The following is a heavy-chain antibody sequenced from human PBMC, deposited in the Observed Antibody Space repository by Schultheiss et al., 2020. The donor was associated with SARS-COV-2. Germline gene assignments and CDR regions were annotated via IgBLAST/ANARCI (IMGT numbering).Heavy chain of an antibody. CDR1: GFTFSSYA. J-gene: IGHJ4*02. Sequence: GESLKISCAASGFTFSSYAMSWVRQAPGKGLEWVSAISGSGGSTYYADSVKGRFTISRDNSKNTLYLQMNSLRAEDTAVYYCAKDEVTGTIGKCYYWGQGTLVTVSS. CDR3: AKDEVTGTIGKCYY. CDR2: ISGSGGST. V-gene: IGHV3-23*01. D-gene: IGHD1-7*01.